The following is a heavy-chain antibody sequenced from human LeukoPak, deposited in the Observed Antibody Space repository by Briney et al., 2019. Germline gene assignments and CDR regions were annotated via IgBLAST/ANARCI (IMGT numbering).Heavy chain of an antibody. V-gene: IGHV3-21*01. D-gene: IGHD3-22*01. Sequence: GGSLRLSCTASGFTFSGYSMNWIRQAPGKGLEWASSFGTRSTSIYHAGSVKGRVAISRDNAKNSLYLQMNSLRAEDTALYYCAREVSEGFDFWGQGTLVTVSS. CDR2: FGTRSTSI. CDR3: AREVSEGFDF. J-gene: IGHJ4*02. CDR1: GFTFSGYS.